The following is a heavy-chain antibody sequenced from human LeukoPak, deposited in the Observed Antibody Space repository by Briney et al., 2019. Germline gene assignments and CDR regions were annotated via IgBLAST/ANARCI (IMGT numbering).Heavy chain of an antibody. Sequence: SETLSLTCALSGGSIRHTDHWNWVRQPPGTGLERLGAMYHYEYTNYNPSLKSRVTMSVYKSQNHFSLTLTSVTAAVPAVYYCARSRGAAAGWSFDIWGQGTVVTVSS. D-gene: IGHD6-19*01. CDR3: ARSRGAAAGWSFDI. CDR1: GGSIRHTDH. CDR2: MYHYEYT. J-gene: IGHJ3*02. V-gene: IGHV4-4*02.